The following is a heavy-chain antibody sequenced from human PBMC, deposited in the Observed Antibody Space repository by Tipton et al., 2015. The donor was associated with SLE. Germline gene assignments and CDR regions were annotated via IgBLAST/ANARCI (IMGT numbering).Heavy chain of an antibody. D-gene: IGHD1-26*01. V-gene: IGHV4-39*01. J-gene: IGHJ3*01. Sequence: TLSLTCTVSGDSISSSGYYWGWIRQPPGKGLEWIGSIYYSGSTYYNPSLNSRVTISVDTSKNQFSLKLSSVTAADTAVYYCARWDSGRSVGAFDFWGQGTMVTVSS. CDR1: GDSISSSGYY. CDR3: ARWDSGRSVGAFDF. CDR2: IYYSGST.